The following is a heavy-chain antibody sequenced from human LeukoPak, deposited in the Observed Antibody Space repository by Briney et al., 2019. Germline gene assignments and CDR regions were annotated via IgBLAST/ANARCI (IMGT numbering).Heavy chain of an antibody. CDR3: AGTLWFGELLPDDY. D-gene: IGHD3-10*01. CDR1: GFTFSSYA. V-gene: IGHV3-23*01. Sequence: GGSLRLSCAASGFTFSSYAMSWVRQAPGKGLEWVSAISGSGGSTYYADSVKGRFTISRDNSKNTLYLQMNSLRAEDTAVYYCAGTLWFGELLPDDYWGQGTLVTVSS. J-gene: IGHJ4*02. CDR2: ISGSGGST.